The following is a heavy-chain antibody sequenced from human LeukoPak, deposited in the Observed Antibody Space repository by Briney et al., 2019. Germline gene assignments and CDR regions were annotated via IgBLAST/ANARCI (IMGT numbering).Heavy chain of an antibody. CDR2: IYYSGST. J-gene: IGHJ4*02. Sequence: SSXTLSLTCTVSGGSISSGDYYWRWIRQPPGKGLEWIGYIYYSGSTYYNPSLKSRVTISVDTSKNQFSLKLSSVTAADTAVYYCARDGRLWQQPFDYWGQGTLVTVSS. D-gene: IGHD6-13*01. CDR3: ARDGRLWQQPFDY. CDR1: GGSISSGDYY. V-gene: IGHV4-30-4*01.